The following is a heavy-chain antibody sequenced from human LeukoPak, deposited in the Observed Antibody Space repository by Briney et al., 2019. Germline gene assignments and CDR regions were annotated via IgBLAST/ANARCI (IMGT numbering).Heavy chain of an antibody. CDR2: INPNSGGT. Sequence: GASVKVSCKASGYTFSDYYIHWVRQAPGQGLEWMGWINPNSGGTNSAQKFQGRVTMTRNTSISTAYMELSSLRSEDTAVYYCARERRIAAAGPGGYYYYMDVWGKGTTVTISS. J-gene: IGHJ6*03. CDR1: GYTFSDYY. V-gene: IGHV1-2*02. D-gene: IGHD6-13*01. CDR3: ARERRIAAAGPGGYYYYMDV.